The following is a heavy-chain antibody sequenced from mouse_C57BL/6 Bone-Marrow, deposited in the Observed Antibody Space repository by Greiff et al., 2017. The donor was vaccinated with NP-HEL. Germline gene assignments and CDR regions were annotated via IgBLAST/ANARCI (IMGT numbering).Heavy chain of an antibody. CDR1: GYAFSSSW. D-gene: IGHD1-1*01. CDR2: IYPGDGDT. Sequence: VQLQQSGPELVKPGASVKISCKASGYAFSSSWMNWVKQRPGKGLEWIGRIYPGDGDTNYNGKFKGKATLTADKSSSTAYMQLSSLTSEDAAVYFCARRHHYYGSSYGAMDYWGQGTSGTVSS. J-gene: IGHJ4*01. CDR3: ARRHHYYGSSYGAMDY. V-gene: IGHV1-82*01.